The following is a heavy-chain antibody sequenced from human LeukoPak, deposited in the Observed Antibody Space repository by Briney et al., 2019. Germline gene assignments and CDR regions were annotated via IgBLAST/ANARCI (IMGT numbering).Heavy chain of an antibody. CDR1: GFTFSSYA. Sequence: GGSLRLSCAASGFTFSSYAMSWVRQAPGKGLEWVSAISGSGGSTYYADSVKGRFTISRDNSKNTLYLQMNSLRAEDTAVYYCATSSGYYMFGGWGQGTLVTVSS. CDR3: ATSSGYYMFGG. J-gene: IGHJ4*02. D-gene: IGHD3-22*01. CDR2: ISGSGGST. V-gene: IGHV3-23*01.